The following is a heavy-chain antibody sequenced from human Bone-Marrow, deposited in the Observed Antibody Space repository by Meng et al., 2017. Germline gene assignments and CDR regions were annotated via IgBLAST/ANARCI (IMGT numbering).Heavy chain of an antibody. CDR1: GYIFSDYW. D-gene: IGHD3-22*01. CDR2: IYPGDSEI. J-gene: IGHJ3*01. CDR3: AVVYYYDNSGYFKDEDFDV. V-gene: IGHV5-51*01. Sequence: GESLKISCKGSGYIFSDYWIARGRQKPGQGPEWVGIIYPGDSEIRQSPSFQGQVTMPGDKSIDTAYLKWSNLRDSETAMYYCAVVYYYDNSGYFKDEDFDVWGQGTLVTVSS.